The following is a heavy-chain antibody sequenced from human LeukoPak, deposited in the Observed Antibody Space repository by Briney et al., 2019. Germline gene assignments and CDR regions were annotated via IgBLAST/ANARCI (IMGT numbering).Heavy chain of an antibody. V-gene: IGHV1-69*04. CDR3: ARAHSGYDVKYFAY. D-gene: IGHD5-12*01. Sequence: SVKVSCKASGGFSNYAINWVRQAPGQGLEWMGRIIPILNTANSAEKFQGRVTITADKFTNTAYMELSSLRSEDTAIYYCARAHSGYDVKYFAYWGQGTLVTVSS. CDR1: GGFSNYA. J-gene: IGHJ4*02. CDR2: IIPILNTA.